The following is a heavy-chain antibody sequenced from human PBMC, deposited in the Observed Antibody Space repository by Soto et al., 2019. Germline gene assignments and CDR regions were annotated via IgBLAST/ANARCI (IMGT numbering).Heavy chain of an antibody. V-gene: IGHV5-51*01. Sequence: GESLKISCKGSGYSFTSYWIGWVRQMPGKGLEWMGIIYPGDSDTRYSPSFQGQVTISADKSISTAYLQWSSLKASDTAMYYCARLTREYISSSGHYYYVMAFWGQGTIVTVSS. CDR1: GYSFTSYW. J-gene: IGHJ6*02. CDR2: IYPGDSDT. D-gene: IGHD6-6*01. CDR3: ARLTREYISSSGHYYYVMAF.